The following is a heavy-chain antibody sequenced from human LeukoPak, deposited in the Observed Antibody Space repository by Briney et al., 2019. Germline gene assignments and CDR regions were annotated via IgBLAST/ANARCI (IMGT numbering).Heavy chain of an antibody. CDR1: GYTFTSYY. CDR2: INPSGGST. J-gene: IGHJ4*02. D-gene: IGHD1-26*01. CDR3: ARGPRNSGSYGRFDY. V-gene: IGHV1-46*01. Sequence: ASVKVSCKASGYTFTSYYMHWVRQAPGQGLEWMGIINPSGGSTSYAQKSQGRVTMTRDTSTSTVYMELSSLRSEDTAVYYCARGPRNSGSYGRFDYWGQGSLVTVSS.